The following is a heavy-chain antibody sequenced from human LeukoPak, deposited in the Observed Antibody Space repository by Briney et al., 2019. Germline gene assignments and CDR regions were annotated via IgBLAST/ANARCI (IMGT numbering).Heavy chain of an antibody. J-gene: IGHJ6*02. CDR2: IIPIFGTA. CDR1: GGTFSSYA. Sequence: ASVKVSCKASGGTFSSYAISWVRQAPGQGLEWMGGIIPIFGTANYAQKFQGRVTITTDESTSTAYMELSSLRSEDTAVYYCARDPLGPHSSSWFLPYYYYYGMDVWGQGTTVTVSS. CDR3: ARDPLGPHSSSWFLPYYYYYGMDV. V-gene: IGHV1-69*05. D-gene: IGHD6-13*01.